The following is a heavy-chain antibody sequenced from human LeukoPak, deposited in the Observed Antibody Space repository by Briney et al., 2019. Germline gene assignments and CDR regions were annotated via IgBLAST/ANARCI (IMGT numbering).Heavy chain of an antibody. CDR2: ILSDGSKE. D-gene: IGHD3-22*01. CDR1: GFTFSSYG. V-gene: IGHV3-30*02. J-gene: IGHJ4*02. CDR3: AKDRGAYYQYYFDY. Sequence: GGSLRLSCAPSGFTFSSYGMHWVRQAPGKGLEWVAVILSDGSKEFYTDSVKGRFTVSRDSSKNTLFLQLDSLRPEDTAVYYCAKDRGAYYQYYFDYWGQGTLVTVSS.